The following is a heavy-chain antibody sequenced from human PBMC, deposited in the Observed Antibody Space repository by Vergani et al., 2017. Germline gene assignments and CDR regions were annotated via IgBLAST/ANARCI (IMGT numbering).Heavy chain of an antibody. CDR1: GSTSSYYG. J-gene: IGHJ1*01. D-gene: IGHD1-1*01. CDR3: ATKSXGTPGCQIGYFRE. V-gene: IGHV3-30*03. Sequence: QVHLVESGGGVVQPGRSLRLSCVVSGSTSSYYGMHWVRQAPGKGLEWVAVISYDGTQKYYADSVKGRFTISRDNSKSTLYLQMNSLRTEDTAVYYCATKSXGTPGCQIGYFREWGQGTLVTVSS. CDR2: ISYDGTQK.